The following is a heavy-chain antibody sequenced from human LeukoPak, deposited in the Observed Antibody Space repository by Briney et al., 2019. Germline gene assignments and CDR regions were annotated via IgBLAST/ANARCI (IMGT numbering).Heavy chain of an antibody. Sequence: SETLSLTCTVSGGSISSYYWSWIRQPPGKGLEWIAYIYYSGSTNYNPSLKSRVTISVDTSKNQFSLKLSSVTAADTAVYYCARVLLLRGWFDPWGQGTLVTVSS. V-gene: IGHV4-59*01. CDR1: GGSISSYY. D-gene: IGHD3-10*01. CDR3: ARVLLLRGWFDP. CDR2: IYYSGST. J-gene: IGHJ5*02.